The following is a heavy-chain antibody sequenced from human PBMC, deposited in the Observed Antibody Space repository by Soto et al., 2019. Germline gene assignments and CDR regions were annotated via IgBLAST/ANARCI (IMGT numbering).Heavy chain of an antibody. V-gene: IGHV6-1*01. D-gene: IGHD3-22*01. CDR3: ARLRDYYDSSGYFSEALEF. CDR2: TYYRSKWYN. Sequence: PSQTLSLTCAISGDRVSSNSAAWNWIRQSPSRGLEWLGRTYYRSKWYNDYAVSVKSRITINPDTSKDQFPLQLNSVTPEDTAVYFCARLRDYYDSSGYFSEALEFWGQGTLVTVSS. CDR1: GDRVSSNSAA. J-gene: IGHJ4*02.